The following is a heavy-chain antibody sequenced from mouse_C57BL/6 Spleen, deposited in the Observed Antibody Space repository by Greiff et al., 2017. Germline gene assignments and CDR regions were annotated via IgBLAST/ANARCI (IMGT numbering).Heavy chain of an antibody. CDR1: GFTFSSYA. V-gene: IGHV5-9-1*02. J-gene: IGHJ2*01. D-gene: IGHD4-1*01. CDR3: TRDKLGLYYFDY. Sequence: EVHLVESGEGLVKPGGSLKLSCAASGFTFSSYAMSWVRQTPEKRLEWVAYISSGGDYIYYADTVKGRFTISRDNARNTLYLQMSSLKSEDTAMYYCTRDKLGLYYFDYWGQGTTLTVSS. CDR2: ISSGGDYI.